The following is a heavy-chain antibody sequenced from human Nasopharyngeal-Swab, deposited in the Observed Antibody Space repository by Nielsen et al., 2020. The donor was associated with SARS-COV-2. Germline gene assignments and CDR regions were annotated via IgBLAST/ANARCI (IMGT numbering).Heavy chain of an antibody. Sequence: WVRQAPGQGFEWMGIINPSGGSTSYAQKFQGRVTMTRDTSTSTVYMELSSLRSEGTAVYYCARIDSSGPGGDYFDYWGQGTLVTVSS. D-gene: IGHD3-22*01. J-gene: IGHJ4*02. CDR3: ARIDSSGPGGDYFDY. V-gene: IGHV1-46*01. CDR2: INPSGGST.